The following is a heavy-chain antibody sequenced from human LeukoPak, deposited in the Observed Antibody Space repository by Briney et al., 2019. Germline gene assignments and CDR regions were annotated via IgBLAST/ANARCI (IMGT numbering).Heavy chain of an antibody. D-gene: IGHD3-22*01. V-gene: IGHV1-18*01. CDR1: GYTFTSYS. CDR2: ISAYNGNT. J-gene: IGHJ4*02. Sequence: ASVKVSCKASGYTFTSYSISWVRQAPGQGLEWMGWISAYNGNTNYAQKPQGRVTMTTDTSTSTAYMELRSLRSDDTAVYYCARDHPYYYDSSGYYAFDYWGQGTLVTVSS. CDR3: ARDHPYYYDSSGYYAFDY.